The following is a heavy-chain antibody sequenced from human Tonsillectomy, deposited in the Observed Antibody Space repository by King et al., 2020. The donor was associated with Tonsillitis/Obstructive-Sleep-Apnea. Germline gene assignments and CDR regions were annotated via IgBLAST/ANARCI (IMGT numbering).Heavy chain of an antibody. CDR1: GFTFSSHS. CDR3: ARGYCSGTTCYTKNAWFDP. D-gene: IGHD2-2*02. CDR2: ISISNTYL. J-gene: IGHJ5*02. V-gene: IGHV3-21*01. Sequence: VQLVESGGGLVKPGGSLRLSCAASGFTFSSHSMNWVRQAPGKGLEWVSSISISNTYLYYADSLKGQFTISRDYAKNSLYLQMNSLRADDTAVYYCARGYCSGTTCYTKNAWFDPWGQGTLVTVSS.